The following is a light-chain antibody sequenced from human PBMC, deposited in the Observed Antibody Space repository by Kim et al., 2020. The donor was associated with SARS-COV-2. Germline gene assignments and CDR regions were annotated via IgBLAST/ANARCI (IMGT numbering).Light chain of an antibody. CDR3: QVWDSSSDHVV. Sequence: PGKTARIACGRNNIGSKTVRWYQQKPGQAPVLVIYYDSDRPSGIPERFSGSNSGNTATLTISRVEAGDEADYFCQVWDSSSDHVVFGGGTQLTVL. V-gene: IGLV3-21*04. CDR1: NIGSKT. J-gene: IGLJ2*01. CDR2: YDS.